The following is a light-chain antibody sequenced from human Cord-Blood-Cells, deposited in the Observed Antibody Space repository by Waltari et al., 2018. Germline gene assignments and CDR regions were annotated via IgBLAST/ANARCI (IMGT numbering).Light chain of an antibody. Sequence: DIVMTQSPASLAVSLGERATINCKSSQSVLYSSNNKNYLAWYQQKPGQPPKQLIYWASTRESGVPDRFSGSGSGTDFTLTISSLQAEDVAVYYCQQYYSTPYTFGQGTKLEIK. J-gene: IGKJ2*01. CDR2: WAS. CDR1: QSVLYSSNNKNY. V-gene: IGKV4-1*01. CDR3: QQYYSTPYT.